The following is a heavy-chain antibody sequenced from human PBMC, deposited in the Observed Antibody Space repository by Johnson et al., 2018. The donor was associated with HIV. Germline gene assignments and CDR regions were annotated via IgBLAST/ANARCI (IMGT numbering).Heavy chain of an antibody. J-gene: IGHJ3*02. Sequence: VQLVESGGGVVQPGRSLRLSCAASGFTFSSYGMHWVRQAPGKGLEWVAVISYDGSNKYYADSVKGRFTISRDNSKNTLYLQMNSLRAEDTAVYYCQKHNFGNYVSRALDIWGQGTMVTVSS. D-gene: IGHD4-17*01. CDR2: ISYDGSNK. V-gene: IGHV3-30*03. CDR3: QKHNFGNYVSRALDI. CDR1: GFTFSSYG.